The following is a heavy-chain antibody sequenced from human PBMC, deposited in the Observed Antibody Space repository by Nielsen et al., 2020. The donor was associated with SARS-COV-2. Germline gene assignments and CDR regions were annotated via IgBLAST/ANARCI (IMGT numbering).Heavy chain of an antibody. J-gene: IGHJ4*02. Sequence: SGPTLVKPTETLTLTCTVSGFSLSNARMGVSWIRQPPGKALEWLAHIFSNDEKSYSTSLKSRLTFSKDASKSQVVLTMTNMDPVDTATYYCARTRQQLVSDYFDYWGQGTLVTVSS. D-gene: IGHD6-13*01. CDR3: ARTRQQLVSDYFDY. CDR2: IFSNDEK. V-gene: IGHV2-26*01. CDR1: GFSLSNARMG.